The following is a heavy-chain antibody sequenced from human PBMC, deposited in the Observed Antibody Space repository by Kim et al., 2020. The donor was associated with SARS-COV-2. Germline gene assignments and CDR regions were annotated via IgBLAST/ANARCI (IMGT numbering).Heavy chain of an antibody. D-gene: IGHD2-2*01. Sequence: ASVKVSCKVSGYTLTELSMHWVRQAPGKGLEWMGGFDPEDGETIYAQKFQGRVTMTEDTSTDTAYMELSSLRSEDTAVYYCATGDRCVRSTSCYSHYYYYYGMDVWGQGTTVTVSS. CDR2: FDPEDGET. V-gene: IGHV1-24*01. CDR3: ATGDRCVRSTSCYSHYYYYYGMDV. J-gene: IGHJ6*02. CDR1: GYTLTELS.